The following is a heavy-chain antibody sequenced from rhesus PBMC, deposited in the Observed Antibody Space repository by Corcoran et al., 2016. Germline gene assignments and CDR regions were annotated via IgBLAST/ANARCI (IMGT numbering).Heavy chain of an antibody. V-gene: IGHV4-169*02. J-gene: IGHJ1*01. Sequence: QLQLQESGPGLVKPSETLSVTCAVSGGSISSSYWSWIRQAPGKGLEWIGYIYGSGSSTNYNPSLTSRVTLSVDTSKNQLSLKLSSVTAADTAVYYCASERYDSGYYGYFEFWGQGALVTVSS. CDR1: GGSISSSY. CDR3: ASERYDSGYYGYFEF. CDR2: IYGSGSST. D-gene: IGHD3-28*01.